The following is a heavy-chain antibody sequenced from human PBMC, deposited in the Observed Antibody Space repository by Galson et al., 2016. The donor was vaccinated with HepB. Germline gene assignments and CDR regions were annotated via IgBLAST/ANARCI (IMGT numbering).Heavy chain of an antibody. CDR3: ARAYISPSYVGPGEFDY. CDR2: INPNGGTT. D-gene: IGHD3-10*01. CDR1: GYTFTSYY. V-gene: IGHV1-46*01. J-gene: IGHJ4*02. Sequence: SVKVSCKASGYTFTSYYIHWVRQAPGQGLEWMGIINPNGGTTSYAQRFRGRVTMTRDTSTSTVYMQLSSLRSDDTAMYYCARAYISPSYVGPGEFDYWGQGTLATVSS.